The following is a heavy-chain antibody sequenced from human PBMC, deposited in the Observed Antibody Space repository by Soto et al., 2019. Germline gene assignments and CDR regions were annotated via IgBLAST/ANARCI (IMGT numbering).Heavy chain of an antibody. J-gene: IGHJ6*02. CDR2: ISYDGSNK. CDR1: GFTFSSYA. Sequence: GGSLRLSCAASGFTFSSYAMHWVRQAPGKGLEWVAVISYDGSNKYYADSVKGRFTISRDNSKNTLYLQMNSLRAEDTAVYYCARDDFWSGYYYYYGMDVWGQGTTVTGSS. D-gene: IGHD3-3*01. CDR3: ARDDFWSGYYYYYGMDV. V-gene: IGHV3-30-3*01.